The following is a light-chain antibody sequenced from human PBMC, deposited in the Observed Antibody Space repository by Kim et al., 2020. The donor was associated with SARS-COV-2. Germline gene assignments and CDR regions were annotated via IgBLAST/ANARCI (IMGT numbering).Light chain of an antibody. CDR3: QAWDSGTAT. CDR2: LDT. CDR1: DLTDSY. J-gene: IGLJ2*01. V-gene: IGLV3-1*01. Sequence: SVSPGQTANITFAGDDLTDSYTAWFQQKPGLSPGMVIYLDTKRPSGIPQRVSGSNSGNTATLAITETQAIDEADYYCQAWDSGTATFGGGTQLTVL.